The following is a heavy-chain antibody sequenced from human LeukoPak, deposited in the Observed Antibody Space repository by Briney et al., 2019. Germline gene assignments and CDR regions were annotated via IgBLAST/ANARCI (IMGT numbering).Heavy chain of an antibody. Sequence: PGGSLRLSCAASGFTFSSYTMSWVCQAPGKGLEWVSGISGSGSSTYYADSVKGRFTISRDNTKNILHLQMNSLRAEDTAVYYCPKEASGTSKGRNYYWGQGTLVTVSS. CDR1: GFTFSSYT. V-gene: IGHV3-23*01. CDR3: PKEASGTSKGRNYY. J-gene: IGHJ4*02. CDR2: ISGSGSST. D-gene: IGHD1-26*01.